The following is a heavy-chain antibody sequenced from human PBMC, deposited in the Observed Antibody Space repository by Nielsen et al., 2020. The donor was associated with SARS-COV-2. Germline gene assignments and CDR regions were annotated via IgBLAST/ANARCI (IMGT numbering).Heavy chain of an antibody. J-gene: IGHJ6*02. CDR3: ARVKGCYSNYFDYCGMDV. V-gene: IGHV4-4*02. Sequence: VRQAPGKGLEWIGEIYHSGSTNYNPSLKSRVTISVDKSKNQFSLKLSSVTAADTAVYYCARVKGCYSNYFDYCGMDVWGQGTTVTVSS. D-gene: IGHD4-11*01. CDR2: IYHSGST.